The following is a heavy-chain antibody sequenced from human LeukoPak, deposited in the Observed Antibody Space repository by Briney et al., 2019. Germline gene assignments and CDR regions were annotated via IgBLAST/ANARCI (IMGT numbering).Heavy chain of an antibody. V-gene: IGHV3-74*01. CDR1: GFTFSNYW. CDR2: INTDGSST. J-gene: IGHJ4*02. Sequence: GGSLRLSCAASGFTFSNYWMHWVRQAPGKGLVWVSRINTDGSSTSYVDSVKGRFTISRDNSKNTVHLQMNSLRAEDTAMYYCARRAGDYSHPYDYWGQGTLVTVSS. D-gene: IGHD3-22*01. CDR3: ARRAGDYSHPYDY.